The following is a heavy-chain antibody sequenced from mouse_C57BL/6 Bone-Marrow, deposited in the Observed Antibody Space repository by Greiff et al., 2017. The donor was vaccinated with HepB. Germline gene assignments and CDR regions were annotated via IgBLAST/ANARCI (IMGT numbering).Heavy chain of an antibody. CDR1: GYTFTSYW. V-gene: IGHV1-55*01. J-gene: IGHJ3*01. Sequence: VQLQQPGAELVKPGASVKMSCKASGYTFTSYWITWVKQRPGQGLEWIGDIYPGSGSTNYNEKFKSKATLTVDTSSSTAYMQLSSLTSEDSAVYYCSRWRDSSRYVEFAYWGQGTPLTVSA. D-gene: IGHD3-2*02. CDR2: IYPGSGST. CDR3: SRWRDSSRYVEFAY.